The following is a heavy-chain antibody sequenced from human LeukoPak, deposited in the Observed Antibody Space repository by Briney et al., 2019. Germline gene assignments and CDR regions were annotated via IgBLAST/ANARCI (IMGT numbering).Heavy chain of an antibody. CDR2: IIPILGIA. Sequence: SVKVSCKASGGIFGSYAISWVRQAPGQGLEWMGRIIPILGIANYAQKFQGRVTITADKSTSTAYMDLSSLRSEDTAVYYCARDLPPYYFDYWGQGTLVTVSS. V-gene: IGHV1-69*04. J-gene: IGHJ4*02. CDR3: ARDLPPYYFDY. CDR1: GGIFGSYA.